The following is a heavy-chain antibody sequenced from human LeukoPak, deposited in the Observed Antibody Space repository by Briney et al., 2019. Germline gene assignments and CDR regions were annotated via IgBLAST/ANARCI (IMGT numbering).Heavy chain of an antibody. CDR2: IYYSGST. V-gene: IGHV4-39*01. CDR1: GGSISSSSYY. D-gene: IGHD3-10*01. J-gene: IGHJ4*02. Sequence: SETLSLTCTVSGGSISSSSYYWGWIRQPPGKGLEWTGSIYYSGSTYYNPSLKSRVTISVDTSKNQFSLKLSSVTAADTAVYYCAGGELFKDYWGQGTLVTVSS. CDR3: AGGELFKDY.